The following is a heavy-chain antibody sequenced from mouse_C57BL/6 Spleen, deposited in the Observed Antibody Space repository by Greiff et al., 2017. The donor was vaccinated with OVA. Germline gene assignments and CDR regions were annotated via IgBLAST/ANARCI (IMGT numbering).Heavy chain of an antibody. V-gene: IGHV1-15*01. CDR1: GYTFPDYE. Sequence: QVQLQQSGAELVRPGASVTLSCKASGYTFPDYEMHWVKQTPVHGLEWIGAIDPETGGTAYNQKFKGKAILTADKSSSTAYMELRSLTSEDSAVYYCTRGGSLYFDYWGQGTTLTVSS. CDR2: IDPETGGT. CDR3: TRGGSLYFDY. J-gene: IGHJ2*01.